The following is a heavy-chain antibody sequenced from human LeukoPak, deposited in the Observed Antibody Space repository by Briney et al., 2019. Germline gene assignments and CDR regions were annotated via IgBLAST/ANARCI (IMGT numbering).Heavy chain of an antibody. V-gene: IGHV3-23*01. CDR1: GFTFSSYA. J-gene: IGHJ4*02. D-gene: IGHD3-3*01. CDR2: ISGSGGST. CDR3: AKDLGQIYDFWSGYYSDY. Sequence: GGSLRLSCAASGFTFSSYAMSWVRQAPGKGLEWVSAISGSGGSTYYADSVKGRFTISRDNSKNTLYLQMNSLRAEDTAVYCCAKDLGQIYDFWSGYYSDYWGQGTLVAVSS.